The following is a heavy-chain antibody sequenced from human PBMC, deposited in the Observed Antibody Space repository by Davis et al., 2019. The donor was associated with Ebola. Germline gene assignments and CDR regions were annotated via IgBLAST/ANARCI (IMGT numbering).Heavy chain of an antibody. CDR1: GYTFTGYY. D-gene: IGHD3-3*01. V-gene: IGHV1-2*02. Sequence: ASVKVSCKASGYTFTGYYMHWVRQAPGQGLEWMGWINPNSGGTNYAQKFQGRVTMTRDTSISTTYLELSSLRSDDTAMYYCARISDTIFGVVIMYAFDIWGQGTMVTVSS. CDR3: ARISDTIFGVVIMYAFDI. CDR2: INPNSGGT. J-gene: IGHJ3*02.